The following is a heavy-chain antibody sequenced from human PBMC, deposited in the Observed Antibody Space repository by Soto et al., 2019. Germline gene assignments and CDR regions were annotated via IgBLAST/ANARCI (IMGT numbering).Heavy chain of an antibody. J-gene: IGHJ5*02. D-gene: IGHD3-22*01. V-gene: IGHV4-59*01. CDR2: IYYSGST. Sequence: PSETLSLTCTVSGGSISSYYWSWIRQPPGKGLEWIGYIYYSGSTNYNPSLKSRVTISVDTSKNQFSLKLSSVTAADTAVYYCARGLYYYDSSGYYDWFDPWGQGTLVTVSS. CDR1: GGSISSYY. CDR3: ARGLYYYDSSGYYDWFDP.